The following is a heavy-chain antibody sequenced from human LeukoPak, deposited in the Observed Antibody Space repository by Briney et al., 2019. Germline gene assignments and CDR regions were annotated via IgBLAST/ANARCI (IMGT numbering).Heavy chain of an antibody. Sequence: SETLSLTCTVSGGSISSSSYYWGWIRQPPGKGLEWIGSIYYSGSTYYNPSLKSRVTISVDTCKNQFSLKLSSVTAADTAVYYCARAVTTPWSWFDPWGQETLVTVSS. V-gene: IGHV4-39*07. CDR2: IYYSGST. D-gene: IGHD4-17*01. CDR3: ARAVTTPWSWFDP. J-gene: IGHJ5*02. CDR1: GGSISSSSYY.